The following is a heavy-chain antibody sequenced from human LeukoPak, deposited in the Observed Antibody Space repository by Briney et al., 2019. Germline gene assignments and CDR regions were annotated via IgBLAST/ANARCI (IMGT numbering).Heavy chain of an antibody. J-gene: IGHJ4*02. V-gene: IGHV1-18*04. CDR3: ARGSPYPLDY. CDR1: GYTFTGYY. Sequence: ASVKVSCKASGYTFTGYYMHWVRQAPGQGLEWMGWISAYNGNINYAQKLQGRVTMTTDTSTSTAYMELRSLRSDDTAVYYCARGSPYPLDYWGQGTLVTVSS. CDR2: ISAYNGNI.